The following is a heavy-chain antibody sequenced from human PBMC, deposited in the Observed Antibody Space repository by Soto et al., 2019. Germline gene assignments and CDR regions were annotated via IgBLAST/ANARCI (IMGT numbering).Heavy chain of an antibody. D-gene: IGHD2-21*01. Sequence: ASVKVSCKASGYTFTSYGISWVRQAPGQGLEWMGWISAYNGNTNYAQKLQGRVTMTTDTSTSTAYMELRSLRSDDTAVYYCARDFPRVLAYCGGDCRRYFDYWGQGTLVTVSS. J-gene: IGHJ4*02. CDR3: ARDFPRVLAYCGGDCRRYFDY. V-gene: IGHV1-18*01. CDR1: GYTFTSYG. CDR2: ISAYNGNT.